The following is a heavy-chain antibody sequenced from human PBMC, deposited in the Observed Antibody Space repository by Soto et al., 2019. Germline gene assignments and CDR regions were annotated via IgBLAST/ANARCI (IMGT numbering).Heavy chain of an antibody. D-gene: IGHD3-10*01. CDR1: GGSFSGYY. Sequence: NLSETLSLTCAVYGGSFSGYYWSWIRQPPGKGLEWIGEINHSGSTNYNPSLKSRVTISVDTSKNQFSLKLSSVTAADTAVYYCARSYGSGSYYGRYYYGMDVWGQGTTVTVSS. CDR2: INHSGST. V-gene: IGHV4-34*01. J-gene: IGHJ6*02. CDR3: ARSYGSGSYYGRYYYGMDV.